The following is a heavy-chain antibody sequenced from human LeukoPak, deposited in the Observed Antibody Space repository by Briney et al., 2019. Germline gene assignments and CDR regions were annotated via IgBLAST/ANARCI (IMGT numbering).Heavy chain of an antibody. J-gene: IGHJ4*02. CDR1: GFTFRSYE. V-gene: IGHV3-48*03. CDR3: ARGPTTYIAY. CDR2: ISTSGAIT. Sequence: GGSLRLSCATSGFTFRSYEMNWVCQAPGKGLEWVSYISTSGAITYYADSVKGRFTVSRDNAHNSMYLQMNGLTTADTGLYYCARGPTTYIAYWGQGTLVTVSS. D-gene: IGHD3-16*01.